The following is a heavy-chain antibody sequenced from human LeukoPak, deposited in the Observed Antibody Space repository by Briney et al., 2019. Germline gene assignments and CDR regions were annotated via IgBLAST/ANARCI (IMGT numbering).Heavy chain of an antibody. Sequence: HPGGSLRLSCAASGFTFSSYGMHWVRQAPGKGLEWVTFIRYDGSNKFYADSVKGRFTISRDNSKNTLYVQMNSLRVEDTAVYYCAKSDLNYGGNPDYWGQGTLVTVSS. CDR3: AKSDLNYGGNPDY. V-gene: IGHV3-30*02. D-gene: IGHD4-23*01. CDR2: IRYDGSNK. CDR1: GFTFSSYG. J-gene: IGHJ4*02.